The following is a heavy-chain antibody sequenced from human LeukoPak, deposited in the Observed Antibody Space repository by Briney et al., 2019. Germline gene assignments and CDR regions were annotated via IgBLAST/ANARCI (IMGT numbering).Heavy chain of an antibody. CDR3: ARDLVDSSGCFDY. CDR1: GFTFSSYG. J-gene: IGHJ4*02. CDR2: ISYDGSNK. D-gene: IGHD6-19*01. Sequence: GGSLRLSCAASGFTFSSYGMHWVRQAPGKGLEWVAVISYDGSNKYYADSVKGRFTISRDNSKNTLYLQMNSLRAEDTAVYYCARDLVDSSGCFDYWGQGTLVTVSS. V-gene: IGHV3-30*19.